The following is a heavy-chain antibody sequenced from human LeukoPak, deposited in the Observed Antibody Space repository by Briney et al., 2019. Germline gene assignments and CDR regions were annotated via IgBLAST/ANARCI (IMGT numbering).Heavy chain of an antibody. D-gene: IGHD3-22*01. CDR3: ARHQDDSSEIPLDY. J-gene: IGHJ4*02. Sequence: PSETLSLTCTVSGGSISSSSYYWGWIRQPPGKELEWIGSIYYSGSTYYNPSLKSRVTISVDTSKNQFSLKLSSVTAADTAVYYCARHQDDSSEIPLDYWGQGTLVTVSS. CDR2: IYYSGST. CDR1: GGSISSSSYY. V-gene: IGHV4-39*01.